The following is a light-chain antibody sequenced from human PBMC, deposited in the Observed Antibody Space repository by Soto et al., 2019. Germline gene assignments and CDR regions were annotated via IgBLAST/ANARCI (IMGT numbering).Light chain of an antibody. V-gene: IGLV2-14*01. Sequence: QSALAQPASVSGSPGQSITISCPGTSSDVGGYNYVSWYQQHPGKAPRLMIYEVSNRPSGVSNRFSGSKSGNTASLTISGLQAEDEADYYCSSYTSSSTRVFGTGTE. J-gene: IGLJ1*01. CDR3: SSYTSSSTRV. CDR2: EVS. CDR1: SSDVGGYNY.